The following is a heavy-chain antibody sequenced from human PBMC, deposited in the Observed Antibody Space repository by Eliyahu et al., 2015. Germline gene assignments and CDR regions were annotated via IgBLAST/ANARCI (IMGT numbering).Heavy chain of an antibody. J-gene: IGHJ6*02. V-gene: IGHV4-34*01. CDR3: ARGGYCSSTSCYSGTYGMDV. CDR1: GGSFSGYY. D-gene: IGHD2-2*01. CDR2: INHSGST. Sequence: QVQLQQWGAGLLKPSETLSLTCAVYGGSFSGYYWSWIRQPPGKGLEWIGEINHSGSTNYNPSLKSRVTISVDTSKNQFSLKLSSVTAADTAVYYCARGGYCSSTSCYSGTYGMDVWGQGTTVTVSS.